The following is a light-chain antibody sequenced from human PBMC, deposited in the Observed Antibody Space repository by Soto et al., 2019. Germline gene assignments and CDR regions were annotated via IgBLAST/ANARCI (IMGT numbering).Light chain of an antibody. CDR3: SSFASSNTWV. CDR2: GVT. Sequence: QSALTQPPSASGSPGQSVTISCTGTSSDVGAYNYVSWYQQHAGKAPKLVIYGVTKRPSGVPDRFSGSKSANTASLTVSGLQAEDEADYYCSSFASSNTWVFGGGTKVTVL. V-gene: IGLV2-8*01. CDR1: SSDVGAYNY. J-gene: IGLJ3*02.